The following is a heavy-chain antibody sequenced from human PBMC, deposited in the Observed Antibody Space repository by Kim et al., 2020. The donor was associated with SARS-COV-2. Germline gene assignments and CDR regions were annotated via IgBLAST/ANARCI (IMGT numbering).Heavy chain of an antibody. D-gene: IGHD2-15*01. CDR3: ARDEPRYCSGGSFYGMDV. CDR1: GFTFSSYA. V-gene: IGHV3-30-3*01. Sequence: GGSLRLSCAASGFTFSSYAMHWVRQAPGKGLEWVAVISYDGSNKYYADSVKGRFTISRDNSKNTLYLQMNSLRAEDTAVYYCARDEPRYCSGGSFYGMDVWGQGTTVTVSS. J-gene: IGHJ6*02. CDR2: ISYDGSNK.